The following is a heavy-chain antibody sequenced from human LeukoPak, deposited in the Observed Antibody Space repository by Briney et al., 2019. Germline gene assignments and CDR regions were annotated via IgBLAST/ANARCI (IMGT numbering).Heavy chain of an antibody. CDR3: ARNQQLGGHSYYYYGMDV. Sequence: GGSLRLSCAASGVTLSTYAMSWARQAPGKGLEWVSGISSSGSGDNTYYADSVKGRFTISRDNSKNTLYLQMNSLRADDTAIYYCARNQQLGGHSYYYYGMDVWGQGTTVTVSS. CDR2: ISSSGSGDNT. CDR1: GVTLSTYA. D-gene: IGHD3-16*01. J-gene: IGHJ6*02. V-gene: IGHV3-23*01.